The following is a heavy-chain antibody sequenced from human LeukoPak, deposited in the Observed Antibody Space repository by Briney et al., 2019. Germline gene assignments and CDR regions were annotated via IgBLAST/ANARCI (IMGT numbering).Heavy chain of an antibody. CDR3: ARESPYDGAFDI. Sequence: NPSETLSLTCSVSGGSISSDYWTWVRQPPGKGLEWIGYIYYSGSTNYNPSLKGRVTISLDTSKNQFSLKLSSVTAADTAVYYCARESPYDGAFDIWGQGTVVTVSS. CDR2: IYYSGST. J-gene: IGHJ3*02. D-gene: IGHD5-12*01. V-gene: IGHV4-59*01. CDR1: GGSISSDY.